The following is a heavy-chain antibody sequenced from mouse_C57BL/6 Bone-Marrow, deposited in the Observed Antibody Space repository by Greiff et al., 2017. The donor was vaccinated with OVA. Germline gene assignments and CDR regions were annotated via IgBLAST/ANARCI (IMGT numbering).Heavy chain of an antibody. CDR2: IYPGSGNT. J-gene: IGHJ4*01. D-gene: IGHD2-2*01. V-gene: IGHV1-76*01. CDR3: ARPYGWLRRFSYYAMDY. CDR1: GYTFTDYY. Sequence: QVQLQQSGAELVRPGASVKLSCKASGYTFTDYYINWVKQRPGQGLEWIARIYPGSGNTYYNEKFKGKATLTAEKSSSTAYMQLSSLTSEDSAVYFCARPYGWLRRFSYYAMDYWGQGTSVTVSS.